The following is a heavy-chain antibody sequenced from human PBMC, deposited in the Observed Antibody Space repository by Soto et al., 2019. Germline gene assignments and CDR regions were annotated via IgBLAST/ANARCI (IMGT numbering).Heavy chain of an antibody. D-gene: IGHD3-3*01. CDR3: ARDRTIFGGP. Sequence: AGSMRLSCAASGFTVSSNYMSWVRQAPGKGLEWVSVIYSGGSTYYADSVKGRFTISRDNSKNTLYLQMNSLRAEDTAVYYCARDRTIFGGPWGQGTLVTVSS. V-gene: IGHV3-53*01. J-gene: IGHJ5*02. CDR2: IYSGGST. CDR1: GFTVSSNY.